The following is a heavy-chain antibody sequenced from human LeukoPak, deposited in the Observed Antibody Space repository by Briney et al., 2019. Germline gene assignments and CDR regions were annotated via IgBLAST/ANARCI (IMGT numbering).Heavy chain of an antibody. V-gene: IGHV3-11*06. J-gene: IGHJ4*02. D-gene: IGHD1-1*01. Sequence: GGSLRLSCVASGFTFSASYMTWVRQPPWKGLEWLSYISENSGDTNYADSVKGRFTVSRDNAKNSLYLQMNSVRVEDTAVYYCARDPRTVRIWGQGTLVTVSS. CDR3: ARDPRTVRI. CDR1: GFTFSASY. CDR2: ISENSGDT.